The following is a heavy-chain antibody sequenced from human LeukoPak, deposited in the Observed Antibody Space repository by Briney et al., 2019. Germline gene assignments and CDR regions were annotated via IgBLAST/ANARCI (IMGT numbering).Heavy chain of an antibody. J-gene: IGHJ4*02. CDR2: ITTSGTST. CDR1: GFTFSTYT. D-gene: IGHD1-26*01. CDR3: VVHSATSCY. Sequence: QSGGSLRLSCAASGFTFSTYTMNWVRQAPGKGLEWISYITTSGTSTYYADSVKGRFTISRDNGKTALSLQMNSLRAEDTAVYYCVVHSATSCYWGQGTLVTVSS. V-gene: IGHV3-48*04.